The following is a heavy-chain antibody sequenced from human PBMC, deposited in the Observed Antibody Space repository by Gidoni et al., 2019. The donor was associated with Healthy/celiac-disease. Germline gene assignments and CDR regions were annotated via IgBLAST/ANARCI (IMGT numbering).Heavy chain of an antibody. CDR3: AREHAYYDFWSGYYGGGSFDY. Sequence: FTISRDNSKNTLYLQMNSLRAEDTAVYYCAREHAYYDFWSGYYGGGSFDYWGQGTLVTVSS. D-gene: IGHD3-3*01. J-gene: IGHJ4*02. V-gene: IGHV3-30*14.